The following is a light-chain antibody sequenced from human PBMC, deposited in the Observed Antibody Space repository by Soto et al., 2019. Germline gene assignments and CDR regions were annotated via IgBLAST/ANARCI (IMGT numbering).Light chain of an antibody. Sequence: EIGVKLSAATLSVYQKDRATISCRASQSISGNLAWYQQKPGQGPRLLIYHVSTRTTGTPATFSGSASGTEFTLTISSLQSEDFAVYFCQQYHDWPRTFGHGTKVDI. CDR3: QQYHDWPRT. J-gene: IGKJ1*01. CDR1: QSISGN. V-gene: IGKV3D-15*01. CDR2: HVS.